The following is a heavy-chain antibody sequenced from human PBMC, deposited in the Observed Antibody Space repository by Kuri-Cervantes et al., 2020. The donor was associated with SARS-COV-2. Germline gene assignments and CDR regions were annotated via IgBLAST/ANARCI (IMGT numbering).Heavy chain of an antibody. CDR3: ARTYYDLWSSYPPHYYYYGMDV. Sequence: GESLKISCAASGFTVSSNYMSWVRQAPGKGLEWVSVIYIGGSTYYADSVKGRFTISRHNSKNTLYLQMNSLRAEDTALYYCARTYYDLWSSYPPHYYYYGMDVWGQGTTFTVSS. J-gene: IGHJ6*02. CDR2: IYIGGST. D-gene: IGHD3-3*01. CDR1: GFTVSSNY. V-gene: IGHV3-53*04.